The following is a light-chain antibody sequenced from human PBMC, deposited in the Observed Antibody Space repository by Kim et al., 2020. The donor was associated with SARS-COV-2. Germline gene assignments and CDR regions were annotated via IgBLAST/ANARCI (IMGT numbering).Light chain of an antibody. J-gene: IGKJ4*01. Sequence: SPGERDTLSGRASQTVSTSYLAWYQPKPGQAPRLLINDASRRATGIPDRFSGSGSGTDFTLTISRLEPEDFAVYYCQQYASSPTTFGGGTKVDIK. V-gene: IGKV3-20*01. CDR2: DAS. CDR1: QTVSTSY. CDR3: QQYASSPTT.